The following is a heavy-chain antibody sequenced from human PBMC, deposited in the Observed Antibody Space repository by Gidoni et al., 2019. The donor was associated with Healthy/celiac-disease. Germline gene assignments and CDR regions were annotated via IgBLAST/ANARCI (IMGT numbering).Heavy chain of an antibody. V-gene: IGHV3-23*01. J-gene: IGHJ4*02. CDR1: GFTFSSYA. CDR3: AKRGVDDSSGYLDY. CDR2: IIGSGGST. Sequence: EVQLLASGGGLVQPGGSLRLSCAASGFTFSSYAMSWVRQAPGKGREWVSAIIGSGGSTYDADAVKGRFTISRDNSKNTLYLQMNSLRAEDTAVYYCAKRGVDDSSGYLDYWGQGTLVTVSS. D-gene: IGHD3-22*01.